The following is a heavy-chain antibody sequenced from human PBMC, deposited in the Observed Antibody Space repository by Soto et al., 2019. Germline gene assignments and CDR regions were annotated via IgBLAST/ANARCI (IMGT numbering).Heavy chain of an antibody. D-gene: IGHD6-19*01. CDR1: GFTYSSYA. CDR2: ITPTGGSS. CDR3: AKGAVAGRMVKLNFDN. Sequence: GGSLRLSCAASGFTYSSYAMTWVRQAPGKGLEWVSAITPTGGSSYYADSVKGRFTISRDNSKNTLFLQMNSLRAEDTAVYYCAKGAVAGRMVKLNFDNWGQGTLVTVSS. J-gene: IGHJ4*02. V-gene: IGHV3-23*01.